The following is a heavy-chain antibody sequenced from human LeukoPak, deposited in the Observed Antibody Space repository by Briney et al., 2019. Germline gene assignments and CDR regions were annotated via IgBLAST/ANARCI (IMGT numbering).Heavy chain of an antibody. CDR1: GCAFSTYG. D-gene: IGHD3-9*01. CDR3: AKDARSFDWLYDH. CDR2: IRSDGSHD. Sequence: GGSLRLSCVTSGCAFSTYGMHWVRQAPGKGLEWVAYIRSDGSHDSYADSVTGRFTISRDNSKNTLYLQMNSLRIEDTSMYYCAKDARSFDWLYDHWGQGILVTVSS. J-gene: IGHJ4*02. V-gene: IGHV3-30*02.